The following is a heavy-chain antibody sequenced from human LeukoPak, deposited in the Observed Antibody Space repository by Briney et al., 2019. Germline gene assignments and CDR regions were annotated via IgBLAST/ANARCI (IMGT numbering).Heavy chain of an antibody. CDR3: ARGGDYGDYLAWFDP. D-gene: IGHD4-17*01. Sequence: KASETLSLTCAVSGGSISSGGYSWSWIRQPPGKGLEWIGYIYHSVSTYYNPSLKSRVTISVDRSKNQFSLKLSSVTAADTAVYYCARGGDYGDYLAWFDPWGQGTLVTVSS. J-gene: IGHJ5*02. V-gene: IGHV4-30-2*01. CDR1: GGSISSGGYS. CDR2: IYHSVST.